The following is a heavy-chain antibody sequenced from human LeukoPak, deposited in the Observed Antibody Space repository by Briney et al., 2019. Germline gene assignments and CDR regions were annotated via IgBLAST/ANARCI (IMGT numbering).Heavy chain of an antibody. CDR1: GFTVSSNY. CDR2: SYYTGVT. J-gene: IGHJ4*02. CDR3: ARLHLDYLDY. V-gene: IGHV4-59*02. Sequence: GSLRLSCAASGFTVSSNYMSWIRQPPGKGLEWIGYSYYTGVTNYNPSLKSRVSISVDTSKKQFSLNLTSVTTADTAVYYCARLHLDYLDYWGQGAVVTVSS.